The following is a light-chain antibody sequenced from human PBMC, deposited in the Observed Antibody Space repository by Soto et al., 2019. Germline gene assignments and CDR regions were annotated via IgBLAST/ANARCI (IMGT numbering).Light chain of an antibody. CDR2: EDN. CDR3: QSYDATNQV. V-gene: IGLV6-57*01. J-gene: IGLJ3*02. CDR1: SGSIASNY. Sequence: NFMLTQPHSVSESPGKTVIISCTRSSGSIASNYVQWYQPRPGSSPTTVIYEDNQRPSGVPDRFSGSIDSSSNSASLTISGLETEDEADYFCQSYDATNQVFGGGTTLTVL.